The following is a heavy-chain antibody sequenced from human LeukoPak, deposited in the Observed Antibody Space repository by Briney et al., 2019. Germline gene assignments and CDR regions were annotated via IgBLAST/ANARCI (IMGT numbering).Heavy chain of an antibody. D-gene: IGHD1-26*01. CDR1: GFTFSNAW. V-gene: IGHV3-74*01. J-gene: IGHJ4*02. Sequence: TGGSLRLSCAASGFTFSNAWMHWVRHAPGKGLVWVSLIKSDGSTIYADSVKGRFTISRDNAKSTIYLQMNSLRVEDTAVYYCARDHYYSVDYWGQGTLVTVSS. CDR2: IKSDGST. CDR3: ARDHYYSVDY.